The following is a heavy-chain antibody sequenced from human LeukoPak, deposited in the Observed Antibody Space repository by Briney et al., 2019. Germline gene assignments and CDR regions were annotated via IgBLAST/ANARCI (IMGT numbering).Heavy chain of an antibody. CDR1: GFTFSGYS. CDR3: ARGIHGAGDY. J-gene: IGHJ4*02. D-gene: IGHD3-10*01. Sequence: GGSLRLPCVASGFTFSGYSMIWVRQAPGKGLEWLSEINHNGYHAFYTDSVKGRFTISRDNSKNTLFLQMTSLRAEDTAIYYCARGIHGAGDYWGQGVLVAVSS. CDR2: INHNGYHA. V-gene: IGHV3-23*01.